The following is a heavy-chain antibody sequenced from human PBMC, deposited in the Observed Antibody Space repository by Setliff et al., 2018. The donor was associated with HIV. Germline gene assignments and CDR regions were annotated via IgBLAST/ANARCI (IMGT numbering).Heavy chain of an antibody. CDR1: GASISSGGYY. Sequence: LSLTCTVSGASISSGGYYWNWIRQLPGKGLEWIGYILDSGSTYYNPSLRGRLSMSIDTSANQFSVELTSVTAADTALCFCARVPNWGSAPFAYDVWGLGTMVTV. CDR2: ILDSGST. J-gene: IGHJ3*01. D-gene: IGHD7-27*01. CDR3: ARVPNWGSAPFAYDV. V-gene: IGHV4-31*03.